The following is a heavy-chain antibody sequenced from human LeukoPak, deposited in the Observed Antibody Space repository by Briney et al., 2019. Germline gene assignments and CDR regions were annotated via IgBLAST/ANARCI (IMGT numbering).Heavy chain of an antibody. J-gene: IGHJ4*02. D-gene: IGHD3-10*01. Sequence: PGGSLRLSCAASGFTFDDYAMPWVRQAPGKGLEWVSGISWNGGSIGYADSVKGRFTISRDNAKNSLYLQMNSLRAEDTALYYCAKDGGYYYGSGNFDYWGQGTLVTVSS. CDR1: GFTFDDYA. CDR3: AKDGGYYYGSGNFDY. V-gene: IGHV3-9*01. CDR2: ISWNGGSI.